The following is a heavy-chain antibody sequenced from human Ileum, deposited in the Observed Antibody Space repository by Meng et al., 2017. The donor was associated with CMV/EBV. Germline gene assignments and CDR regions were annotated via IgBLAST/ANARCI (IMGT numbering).Heavy chain of an antibody. V-gene: IGHV6-1*01. J-gene: IGHJ4*02. CDR3: ARGPGGRFDY. CDR1: GDRVSSNNTS. Sequence: SQTLSLTCAISGDRVSSNNTSWNWSRQSPSRGLEWLGRTYYRSKWYNDYAVSVKSRITINQDTSKNQFSLQLNSVTPEDTAVYYCARGPGGRFDYWGQGTLVTVSS. CDR2: TYYRSKWYN. D-gene: IGHD3-10*01.